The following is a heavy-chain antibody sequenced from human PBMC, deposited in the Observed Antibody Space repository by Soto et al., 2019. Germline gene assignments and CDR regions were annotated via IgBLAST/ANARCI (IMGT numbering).Heavy chain of an antibody. CDR1: GFTFSSYW. J-gene: IGHJ3*02. CDR3: ARDRTTVVTPDAFDT. V-gene: IGHV3-7*03. CDR2: IKQDGSGK. Sequence: RGSLRLSCAASGFTFSSYWMSWVRQAPGKGLEWVANIKQDGSGKYYVDSAKGRFTISRDNAKNSLYLQMNSLRAEDTAVYYCARDRTTVVTPDAFDTGGQGTMVTGSS. D-gene: IGHD4-17*01.